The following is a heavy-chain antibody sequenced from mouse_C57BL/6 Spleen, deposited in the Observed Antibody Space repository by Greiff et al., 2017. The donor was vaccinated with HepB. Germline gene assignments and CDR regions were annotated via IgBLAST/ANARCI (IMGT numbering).Heavy chain of an antibody. D-gene: IGHD1-1*01. CDR1: GFTFSDYG. CDR3: ARSSSYEWYFDV. J-gene: IGHJ1*03. V-gene: IGHV5-17*01. CDR2: ISSGSSTI. Sequence: EVKLMESGGGLVKPGGSLKLSCAASGFTFSDYGMHWVRQAPEKGLEWVAYISSGSSTIYYADTVKGRFTISRDNAKNTLFLQMTSLRSEDTAMYYCARSSSYEWYFDVWGTGTTVTVSS.